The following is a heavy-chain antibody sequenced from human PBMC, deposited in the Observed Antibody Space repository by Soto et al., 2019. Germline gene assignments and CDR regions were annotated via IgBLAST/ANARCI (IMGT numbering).Heavy chain of an antibody. V-gene: IGHV4-34*01. Sequence: SETLSLTCAVYGGSFSGYYWSWIRQPPGKGLEWIGEINHSGSTNYNPSLKSRVTISVDTSKNQFSLKLSSVTAADTAVYYCAGGPRRSAAYRVSNGGFDPWGQGTLVTVSS. J-gene: IGHJ5*02. CDR1: GGSFSGYY. CDR2: INHSGST. CDR3: AGGPRRSAAYRVSNGGFDP. D-gene: IGHD2-8*01.